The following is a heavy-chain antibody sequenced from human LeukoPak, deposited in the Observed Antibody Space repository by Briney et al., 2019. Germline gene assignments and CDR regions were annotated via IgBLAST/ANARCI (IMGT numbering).Heavy chain of an antibody. Sequence: RGESLKISCKGSGYSFTSYWIAWVRQVPGKGLEWMGIIYPGDSDTRYSPSFQGQVTISADKSISTAYLQWSSLQASDTAMYYCARRLRYCSGGSCYYFDYWGQGTLVTVSS. CDR3: ARRLRYCSGGSCYYFDY. CDR1: GYSFTSYW. CDR2: IYPGDSDT. J-gene: IGHJ4*02. D-gene: IGHD2-15*01. V-gene: IGHV5-51*01.